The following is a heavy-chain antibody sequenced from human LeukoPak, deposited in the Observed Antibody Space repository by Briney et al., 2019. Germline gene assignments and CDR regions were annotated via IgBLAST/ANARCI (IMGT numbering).Heavy chain of an antibody. V-gene: IGHV3-21*01. Sequence: GGSLRLSCAASGFTFSSYSMNWVRQAPGKGLEWVSSISSSSSYIYYADSVKGRFTISRDNAKNSLYLQMNSLRAEDTAVYYCARDPQGTLDFDYWGQGTLVTVSS. D-gene: IGHD2/OR15-2a*01. CDR2: ISSSSSYI. J-gene: IGHJ4*02. CDR1: GFTFSSYS. CDR3: ARDPQGTLDFDY.